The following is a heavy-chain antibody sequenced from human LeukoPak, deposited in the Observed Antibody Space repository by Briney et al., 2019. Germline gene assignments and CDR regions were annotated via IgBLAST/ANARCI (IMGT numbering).Heavy chain of an antibody. V-gene: IGHV1-18*01. CDR1: GYIFSNFFSSYG. CDR2: ISAYNGNT. J-gene: IGHJ3*02. CDR3: ASWGSAIGIDAFDI. Sequence: ASVTVSCKASGYIFSNFFSSYGITWVRQAPGQGLEWMGWISAYNGNTNYAQKLQGRVTMTTDTSTSTAYMELRSLRSDDTAVYYCASWGSAIGIDAFDIWGQGTMVTVSS. D-gene: IGHD3-16*01.